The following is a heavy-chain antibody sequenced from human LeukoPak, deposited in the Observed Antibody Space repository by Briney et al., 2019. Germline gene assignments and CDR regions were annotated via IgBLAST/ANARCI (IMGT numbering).Heavy chain of an antibody. CDR1: GYTLTELS. CDR3: ARDSHYSSSWYRFGYYYYYMDV. Sequence: ASVKVPCKVSGYTLTELSMHWVRQAPGKGLEWMGGFDPEDGETIYAQKFQGRVTMTRDTSTSTVYMELSSLRSEDTAVYYCARDSHYSSSWYRFGYYYYYMDVWGKGTTVTISS. D-gene: IGHD6-13*01. CDR2: FDPEDGET. J-gene: IGHJ6*03. V-gene: IGHV1-24*01.